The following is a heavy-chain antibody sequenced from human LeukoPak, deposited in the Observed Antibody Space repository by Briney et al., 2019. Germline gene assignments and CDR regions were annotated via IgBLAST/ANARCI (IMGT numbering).Heavy chain of an antibody. Sequence: ASVKVSCKASGYTFTDYYMHWVRQAPGQGLEWMGWINPNSGGTNYAQKFQGRVTMTRDTSISTAYMELSRLRSDDTAVYYCARSPSYLLEWLLYWDYWGQGTLVTVSS. D-gene: IGHD3-3*01. CDR1: GYTFTDYY. J-gene: IGHJ4*02. CDR2: INPNSGGT. V-gene: IGHV1-2*02. CDR3: ARSPSYLLEWLLYWDY.